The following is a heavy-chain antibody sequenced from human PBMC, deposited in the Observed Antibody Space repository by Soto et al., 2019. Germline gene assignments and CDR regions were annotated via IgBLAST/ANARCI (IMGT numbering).Heavy chain of an antibody. CDR3: ASAAVTGTAGLDF. D-gene: IGHD6-19*01. CDR2: INPNSGGT. CDR1: GYTFSGFY. Sequence: ASVKVSCKASGYTFSGFYMHWVRQAPGQGLEWMGWINPNSGGTKSAEKFQGRVTMTRDTSISTAYMELSRLTSDDTAVYYCASAAVTGTAGLDFWGQGTLVTVSS. V-gene: IGHV1-2*02. J-gene: IGHJ4*02.